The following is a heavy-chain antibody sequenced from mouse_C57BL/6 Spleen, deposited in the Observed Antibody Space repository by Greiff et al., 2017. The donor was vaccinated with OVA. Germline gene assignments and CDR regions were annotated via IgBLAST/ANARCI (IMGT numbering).Heavy chain of an antibody. Sequence: QVQLKESGPELVKPGASVKISCKASGYAFSSSWMNWVKQRPGKGLEWIGRIYPGDGDTNYNGKFKGKATLTADKSSSTAYMQLSSLTSEDSAVYFCARGGNYHYAMDYWGQGTSVTVSS. CDR1: GYAFSSSW. D-gene: IGHD2-1*01. CDR2: IYPGDGDT. J-gene: IGHJ4*01. V-gene: IGHV1-82*01. CDR3: ARGGNYHYAMDY.